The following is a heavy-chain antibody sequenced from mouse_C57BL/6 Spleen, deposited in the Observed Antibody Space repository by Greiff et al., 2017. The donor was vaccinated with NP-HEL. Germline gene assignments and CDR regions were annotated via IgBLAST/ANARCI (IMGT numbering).Heavy chain of an antibody. CDR1: GFTFSSYA. D-gene: IGHD2-1*01. CDR2: ISSGGDYI. Sequence: EVHLVESGEGLVKPGGSLKLSCAASGFTFSSYAMSWVRQTPEKRLEWVAYISSGGDYIYYADTVKGRFTISRDNARNTLYLQMSSLKSEDTAMYYCTRDGGNYVYSSAMDYWGQGTSVTVSS. V-gene: IGHV5-9-1*02. CDR3: TRDGGNYVYSSAMDY. J-gene: IGHJ4*01.